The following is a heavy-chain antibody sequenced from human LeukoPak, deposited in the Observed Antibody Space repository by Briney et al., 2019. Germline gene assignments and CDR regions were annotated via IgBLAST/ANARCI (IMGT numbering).Heavy chain of an antibody. D-gene: IGHD4-17*01. CDR3: ARWINLDYGDFPPDY. V-gene: IGHV1-18*01. J-gene: IGHJ4*02. Sequence: ASVKVSCKASGYTFTSYGISWVRQVPGQGLEWMGWISAYNGNTNYAQKLQGRVTMTTDTSTSTAYMELRSLRSDDTAVYYCARWINLDYGDFPPDYWGQGTLVTVSS. CDR2: ISAYNGNT. CDR1: GYTFTSYG.